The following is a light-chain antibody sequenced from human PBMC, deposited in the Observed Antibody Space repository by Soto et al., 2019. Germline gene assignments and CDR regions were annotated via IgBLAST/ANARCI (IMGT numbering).Light chain of an antibody. J-gene: IGLJ2*01. CDR2: DVT. CDR1: SSDIGGYNF. Sequence: QSALTQPASVSGSPGQSITISCTGTSSDIGGYNFVSWYQQHPGKAPKLLIYDVTNRPPGLSDRFSGSKSGNTASLTISGLQAEDEADYYCSSYLSSRTVVFGGGTKLTVL. CDR3: SSYLSSRTVV. V-gene: IGLV2-14*03.